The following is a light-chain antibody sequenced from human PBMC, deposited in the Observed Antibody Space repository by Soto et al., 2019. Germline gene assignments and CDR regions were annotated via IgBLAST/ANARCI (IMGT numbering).Light chain of an antibody. CDR1: SGDVGGDNY. CDR3: RSFAGSNNVV. J-gene: IGLJ2*01. V-gene: IGLV2-8*01. CDR2: EVS. Sequence: QSALTQPPSASGSPGQSVTISCTGTSGDVGGDNYVSWYQQHPGKAPKLMISEVSKRPSGVPDRFSGSKSGNTASLTVSGLQAEDEADYYCRSFAGSNNVVFGGGTKLTVL.